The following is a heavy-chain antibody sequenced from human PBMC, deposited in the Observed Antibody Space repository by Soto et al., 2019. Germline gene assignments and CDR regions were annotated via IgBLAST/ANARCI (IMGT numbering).Heavy chain of an antibody. V-gene: IGHV1-18*01. CDR1: GYAFTTYG. Sequence: QVHLVHSGAEVKKPGASVKVSCKGSGYAFTTYGITWVRQAPGQGLEWMGWISAHNGNTNYAGKLQGRVTVTRDTSTSTAYMELRSLRSDDTAVYYCARGRYGDYWGQGALVTVSS. D-gene: IGHD1-1*01. CDR3: ARGRYGDY. J-gene: IGHJ4*02. CDR2: ISAHNGNT.